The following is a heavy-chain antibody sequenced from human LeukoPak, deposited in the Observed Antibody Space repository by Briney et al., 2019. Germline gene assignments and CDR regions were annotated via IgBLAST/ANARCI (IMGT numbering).Heavy chain of an antibody. CDR3: ASGYSYGYPTRSVDY. CDR2: IDPNSGGT. D-gene: IGHD5-18*01. CDR1: GYTFTGYY. J-gene: IGHJ4*02. V-gene: IGHV1-2*02. Sequence: GASVKVSCKASGYTFTGYYMHWVRQAPGQGLEWMGWIDPNSGGTNYARKFQGRVTMTRDTSISTDYMELSRLKSDDTAVYYCASGYSYGYPTRSVDYWGQGTLVTVSS.